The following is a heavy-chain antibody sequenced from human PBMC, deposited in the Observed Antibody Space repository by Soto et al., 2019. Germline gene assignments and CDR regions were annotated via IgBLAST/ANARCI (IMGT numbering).Heavy chain of an antibody. D-gene: IGHD6-19*01. V-gene: IGHV4-30-2*01. CDR1: GDSYSISTFS. J-gene: IGHJ5*02. CDR2: IYQSGVT. Sequence: SETLSLTCNMSGDSYSISTFSLSWIRQPPGKALQWIGFIYQSGVTSYNPSLASRVSISLDRSNNQCSLKLKSVTAADTAVYFCAGMPYTSGLRFDPWGPGTLVTVS. CDR3: AGMPYTSGLRFDP.